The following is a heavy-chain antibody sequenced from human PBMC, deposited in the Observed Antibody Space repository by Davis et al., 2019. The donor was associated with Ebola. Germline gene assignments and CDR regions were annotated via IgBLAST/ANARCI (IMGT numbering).Heavy chain of an antibody. J-gene: IGHJ4*02. CDR3: ARLFYGDIDY. Sequence: ASVKVSCKASGYTFTSYYMHWVRQAPGQGLEWMGIINPSGGSTSYAQKFQGRVTITRDTSASTAYMELSSLRSEDTAVYYCARLFYGDIDYWGQGTLVTVSS. CDR2: INPSGGST. D-gene: IGHD4-17*01. CDR1: GYTFTSYY. V-gene: IGHV1-46*01.